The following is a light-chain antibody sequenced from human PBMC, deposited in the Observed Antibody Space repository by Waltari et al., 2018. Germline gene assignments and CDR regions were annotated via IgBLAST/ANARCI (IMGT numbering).Light chain of an antibody. J-gene: IGKJ1*01. CDR3: MQLTQWPWT. CDR2: KVF. V-gene: IGKV2-30*01. Sequence: DAVLTQSPLSLPVTLGQPASISCRSSQSLLSRDGHTYLSWFHLRPGQSPRRLIYKVFNRDSGVPDRFSGSGSGTDFTLKISRVEAEDVGDYYCMQLTQWPWTFGQGTKVEIK. CDR1: QSLLSRDGHTY.